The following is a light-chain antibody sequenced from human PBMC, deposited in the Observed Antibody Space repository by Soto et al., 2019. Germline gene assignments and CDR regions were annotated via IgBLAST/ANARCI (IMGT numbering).Light chain of an antibody. CDR3: QTWGTGIHYV. CDR1: SGRSSYA. V-gene: IGLV4-69*01. Sequence: QPVLTQSPSASASLGASVKLTCTLSSGRSSYAIAWHQQQPEKGPRYLMKLNSDGSHSKGDGIPDRFSGSSSGAERYLTISSLQSEDEADYYCQTWGTGIHYVFGTGPKVTVL. J-gene: IGLJ1*01. CDR2: LNSDGSH.